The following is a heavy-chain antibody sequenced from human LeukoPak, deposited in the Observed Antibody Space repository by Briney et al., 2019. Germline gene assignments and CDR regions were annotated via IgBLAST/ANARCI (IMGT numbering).Heavy chain of an antibody. Sequence: SETLSLTCAVYGGSFSGYYWGWIRQPPGKGLEWIGEINHSGSTNYNPSLKSRVTISVNTSKNQFSLKLSSVTAADAAVYYCARFNIAVAGTENYWGQGTLVTVSS. D-gene: IGHD6-19*01. CDR2: INHSGST. V-gene: IGHV4-34*01. J-gene: IGHJ4*02. CDR3: ARFNIAVAGTENY. CDR1: GGSFSGYY.